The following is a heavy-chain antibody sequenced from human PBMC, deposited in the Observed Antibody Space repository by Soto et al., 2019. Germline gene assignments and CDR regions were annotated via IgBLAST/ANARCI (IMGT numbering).Heavy chain of an antibody. CDR1: GFTFSSYA. CDR3: AKEYRAAPGPDVFDI. CDR2: ISGSGGST. D-gene: IGHD6-13*01. J-gene: IGHJ3*02. V-gene: IGHV3-23*01. Sequence: EVQLLESGGGLVQPGGSLRLSCAASGFTFSSYAMSWVRQAPGKGLEWVSAISGSGGSTYYADSVKGRFTISRDNSKNTLYLKINGRRAEDTAVYYCAKEYRAAPGPDVFDIWGQGTMVPVSS.